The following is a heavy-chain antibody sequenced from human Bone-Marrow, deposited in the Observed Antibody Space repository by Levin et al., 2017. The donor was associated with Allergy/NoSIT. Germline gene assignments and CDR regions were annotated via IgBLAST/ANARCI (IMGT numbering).Heavy chain of an antibody. CDR3: AKTNDQTSGYEDSWSADY. CDR1: GFPFSSSG. Sequence: LSLTCAASGFPFSSSGMHWVRQAPGKGLEWVAVISYDGSNKYYADSVKGRFTISRDNSKNTLYLQMNSLRAEDTAVYYCAKTNDQTSGYEDSWSADYWGQGTLVTVSS. CDR2: ISYDGSNK. D-gene: IGHD5-12*01. V-gene: IGHV3-30*18. J-gene: IGHJ4*02.